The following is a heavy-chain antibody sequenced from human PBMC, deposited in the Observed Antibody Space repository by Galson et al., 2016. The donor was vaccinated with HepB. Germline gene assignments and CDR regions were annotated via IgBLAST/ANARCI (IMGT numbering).Heavy chain of an antibody. J-gene: IGHJ3*02. CDR2: CYYTANT. V-gene: IGHV4-61*03. CDR1: GVSVTSGGYY. CDR3: ARVSHDPFDI. Sequence: SETLSLTCAVSGVSVTSGGYYWSWIRQPPGKGLEWIGYCYYTANTGYNPSLESRVTISRDTSKNHFSLTLNSLTAADTAVYYCARVSHDPFDIWGQGTMVTVSS.